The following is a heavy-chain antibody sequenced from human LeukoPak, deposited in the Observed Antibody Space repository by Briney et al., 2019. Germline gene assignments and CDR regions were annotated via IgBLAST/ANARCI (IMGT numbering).Heavy chain of an antibody. Sequence: GSLRLSCAASGFSFSSYEMNWVRQAPGKGLEWIGEIYHSGSTNYNPSLKSRVTISLDKSNNQFSLKVNSVTAADTAVYLCARGGNYRFDYWGQGTLVTVSS. V-gene: IGHV4-4*01. CDR3: ARGGNYRFDY. CDR1: GFSFSSYE. D-gene: IGHD1-26*01. J-gene: IGHJ4*02. CDR2: IYHSGST.